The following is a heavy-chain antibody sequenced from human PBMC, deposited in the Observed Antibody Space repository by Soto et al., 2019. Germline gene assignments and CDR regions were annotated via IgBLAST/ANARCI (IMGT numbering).Heavy chain of an antibody. CDR1: GGSFSGYY. Sequence: QVQLQQWGAGLLKPSETLSLTCAVYGGSFSGYYWSWIRQPPGKGLEWIGEINHSGSTNYNPSLKSRVTISVDTSKNQFSLKLSSVTAADTAVYYCASLWRLAAAGTQHWGQGILVTVSS. J-gene: IGHJ1*01. D-gene: IGHD6-13*01. CDR2: INHSGST. CDR3: ASLWRLAAAGTQH. V-gene: IGHV4-34*01.